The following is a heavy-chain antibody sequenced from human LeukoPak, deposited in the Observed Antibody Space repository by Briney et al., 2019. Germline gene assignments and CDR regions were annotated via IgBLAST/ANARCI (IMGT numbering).Heavy chain of an antibody. J-gene: IGHJ6*02. CDR1: GGSISSLY. D-gene: IGHD4/OR15-4a*01. V-gene: IGHV4-59*04. CDR2: VLFTGSA. Sequence: PSETLSLTCSVSGGSISSLYWSWIRQPPGKGLEWIGSVLFTGSAWVNPPLNSRVTMSVDTTKNQFSLKLRSVSAGDTAVYYCARRGSGNGGTYAGMDVWGQGTTVTVSS. CDR3: ARRGSGNGGTYAGMDV.